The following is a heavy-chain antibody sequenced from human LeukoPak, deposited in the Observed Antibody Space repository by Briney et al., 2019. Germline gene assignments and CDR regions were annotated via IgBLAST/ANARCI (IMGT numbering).Heavy chain of an antibody. J-gene: IGHJ4*02. Sequence: ASVKVSCKASGYTFTSYGISWVRQAPGQGLEWMGWISAYNGNTNYAQKLQGRVTMTRDTSTSTVYMELSSLRSEDTAVYYCARASRVVPAASVRYWGQGTLVTVSS. D-gene: IGHD2-2*01. CDR3: ARASRVVPAASVRY. CDR1: GYTFTSYG. CDR2: ISAYNGNT. V-gene: IGHV1-18*01.